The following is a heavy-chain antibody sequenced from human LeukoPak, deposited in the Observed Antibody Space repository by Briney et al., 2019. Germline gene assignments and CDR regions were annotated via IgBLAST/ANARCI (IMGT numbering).Heavy chain of an antibody. V-gene: IGHV3-21*04. CDR2: ISSSSRYI. CDR1: GFTFSSYS. D-gene: IGHD3-10*01. CDR3: AGGSPPGFFDY. Sequence: GGSLRLSCAASGFTFSSYSMNWVRQAPGKGLEWGSAISSSSRYIYYEDSVKGRFTISIDNAKNPLYLQMNSLRAEDTAVYYCAGGSPPGFFDYWGQGTLVTVSS. J-gene: IGHJ4*02.